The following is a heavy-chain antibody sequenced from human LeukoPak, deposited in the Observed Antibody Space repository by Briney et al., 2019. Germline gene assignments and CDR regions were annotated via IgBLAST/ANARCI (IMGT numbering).Heavy chain of an antibody. CDR1: GGSISSGDYY. CDR2: IYTSGST. Sequence: KPSQTLSHTCTVSGGSISSGDYYWGWIRQPAGRGLEWIGRIYTSGSTKYNPSLKSRVTISVNKAKNKFSLKLSSVTAADTAVYYCARGNGLYDFWSPRGDWFDPWGQGTLVTVSS. D-gene: IGHD3-3*01. V-gene: IGHV4-61*02. J-gene: IGHJ5*02. CDR3: ARGNGLYDFWSPRGDWFDP.